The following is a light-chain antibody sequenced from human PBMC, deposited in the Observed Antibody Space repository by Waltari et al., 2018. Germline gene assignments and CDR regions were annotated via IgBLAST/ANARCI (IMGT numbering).Light chain of an antibody. CDR1: HIGSKS. J-gene: IGLJ2*01. V-gene: IGLV3-21*02. CDR3: QVWDSSSDHVV. CDR2: DDS. Sequence: SYVLTQPPSVSVAPGPTARITCGGHHIGSKSVHWYQQKPGQAPVLVVYDDSHRPSGIPERFSGSNSGNTATLTISRVEAGDEADYYCQVWDSSSDHVVFGGGTKLTVL.